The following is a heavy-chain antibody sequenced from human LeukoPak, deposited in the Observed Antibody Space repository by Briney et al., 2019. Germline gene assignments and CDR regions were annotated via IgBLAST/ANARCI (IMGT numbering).Heavy chain of an antibody. CDR2: ISYDGSNK. Sequence: GGSLRLSCAASGFTFSSYGMHWVRQAPGKGLEWVAVISYDGSNKYYADSVKGRFTISRDNSKNTLYLQMNSLRAEDTAVYYCAKSPLIVVVPAAVFDYWGQGTLVTVSS. D-gene: IGHD2-2*01. CDR3: AKSPLIVVVPAAVFDY. J-gene: IGHJ4*02. CDR1: GFTFSSYG. V-gene: IGHV3-30*18.